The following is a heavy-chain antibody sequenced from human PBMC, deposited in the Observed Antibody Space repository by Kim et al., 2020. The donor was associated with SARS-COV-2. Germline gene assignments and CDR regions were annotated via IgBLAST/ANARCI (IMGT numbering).Heavy chain of an antibody. D-gene: IGHD3-9*01. CDR1: GGSISSSSYY. Sequence: SETLSLTCTVSGGSISSSSYYWGWIRQPPGKGLEWIGSIYYSGSTYYNPSLKSRVTISVDTSKNQFSLKLSSVTAADTAVYYCAGDILTGYSPFDYWGQGTLVTVSS. J-gene: IGHJ4*02. CDR2: IYYSGST. V-gene: IGHV4-39*01. CDR3: AGDILTGYSPFDY.